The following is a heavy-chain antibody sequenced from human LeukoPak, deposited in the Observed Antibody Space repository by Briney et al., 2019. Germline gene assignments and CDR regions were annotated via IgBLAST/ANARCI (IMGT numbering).Heavy chain of an antibody. CDR1: GYTFTSYD. D-gene: IGHD6-13*01. CDR3: ARSSTRYSSSWYGYNWFDP. Sequence: ASVKVSCKASGYTFTSYDINWARQATGQGLEWMGWMNPNSGNTGYAQKFQGRVTMTRNTSISTAYMELSSLRSEDTAVYYCARSSTRYSSSWYGYNWFDPWGQGTLVTVSS. J-gene: IGHJ5*02. V-gene: IGHV1-8*01. CDR2: MNPNSGNT.